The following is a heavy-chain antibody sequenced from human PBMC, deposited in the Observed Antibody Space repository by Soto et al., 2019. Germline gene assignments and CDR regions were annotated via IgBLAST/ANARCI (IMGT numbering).Heavy chain of an antibody. CDR2: ISGSGGST. CDR3: ANAGVSLEGYYMDV. V-gene: IGHV3-23*01. J-gene: IGHJ6*03. D-gene: IGHD3-3*01. CDR1: GFTFSSYA. Sequence: GGSLRLSCAASGFTFSSYAMSWVRQAPGKGLEWVSAISGSGGSTYYADSVKGRFTISRDNSKNTLYLQMNSLRAEDTAVYYCANAGVSLEGYYMDVWGKGTTVTVSS.